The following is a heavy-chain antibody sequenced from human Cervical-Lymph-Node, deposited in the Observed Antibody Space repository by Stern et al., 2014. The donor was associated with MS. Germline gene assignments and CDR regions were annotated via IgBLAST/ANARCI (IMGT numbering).Heavy chain of an antibody. D-gene: IGHD1-14*01. CDR3: ARQTTAWASDV. CDR1: GFKFSIYW. CDR2: IYPGDSDT. Sequence: VQLVESGAELIRPGESLKISCKGSGFKFSIYWIAWVRQMPGKGLEWMGVIYPGDSDTRYSPSFQCQVTMSADKSTSTAYLQWSSLNASDTAMYFCARQTTAWASDVWGQGTLVTVSS. J-gene: IGHJ4*02. V-gene: IGHV5-51*01.